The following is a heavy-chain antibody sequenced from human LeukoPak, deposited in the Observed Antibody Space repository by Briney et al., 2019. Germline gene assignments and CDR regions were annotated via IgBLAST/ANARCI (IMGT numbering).Heavy chain of an antibody. CDR2: ISSSGSTI. J-gene: IGHJ4*02. D-gene: IGHD5-12*01. CDR3: ARGSDIVATTGAPDFDY. V-gene: IGHV3-48*03. Sequence: HAGGSLRLSCAASGFTFSSYAMSWVRQAPGKGLEWVSYISSSGSTIYYADSVKGRFTISRDNAKNSLYLQMNSLRAEDTAVYYCARGSDIVATTGAPDFDYWGQGTLVTVSS. CDR1: GFTFSSYA.